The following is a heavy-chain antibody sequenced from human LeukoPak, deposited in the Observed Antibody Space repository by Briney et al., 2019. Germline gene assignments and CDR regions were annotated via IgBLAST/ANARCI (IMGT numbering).Heavy chain of an antibody. V-gene: IGHV3-43D*03. D-gene: IGHD2-21*02. CDR2: ISWDGGST. CDR3: AQGVVTAIVYYYYYMDV. J-gene: IGHJ6*03. Sequence: PGGSLRLSCAASGFTFDDYAMHWVRQAPGKGLEWVSLISWDGGSTYYADSVKGRFTISRDNNKNSLYLQMNSLRPEDTALYYCAQGVVTAIVYYYYYMDVWGKGTTVTVSS. CDR1: GFTFDDYA.